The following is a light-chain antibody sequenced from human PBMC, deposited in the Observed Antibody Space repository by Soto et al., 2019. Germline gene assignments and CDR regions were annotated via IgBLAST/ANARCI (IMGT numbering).Light chain of an antibody. V-gene: IGKV4-1*01. Sequence: DIVMTQSPDSLAVSLGERATINCKSSRNILYSSNNKNYLAWYQQKPGQPPKLLIYWASTRESGVPDRFSGSWSGTDFTLTISSLQAADVAVYYCQQYYSAPLTFGGGTKVEIK. J-gene: IGKJ4*01. CDR2: WAS. CDR1: RNILYSSNNKNY. CDR3: QQYYSAPLT.